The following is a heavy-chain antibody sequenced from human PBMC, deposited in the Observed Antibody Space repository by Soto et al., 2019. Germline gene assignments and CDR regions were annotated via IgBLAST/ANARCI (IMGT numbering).Heavy chain of an antibody. CDR1: GFIFGDFG. CDR3: AREDVQGSSWFRFLDF. J-gene: IGHJ4*02. D-gene: IGHD6-13*01. V-gene: IGHV3-21*06. CDR2: ISSSGSHT. Sequence: GSLRLSCAASGFIFGDFGVSWVRQAPGKGLEWVSSISSSGSHTHYADSVKGGFIISRDNARSTLFLQMNSLRVEDTVVYYCAREDVQGSSWFRFLDFWGQGALVTVSS.